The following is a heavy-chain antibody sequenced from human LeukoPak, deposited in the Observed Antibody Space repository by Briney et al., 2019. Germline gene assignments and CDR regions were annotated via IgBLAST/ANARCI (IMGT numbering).Heavy chain of an antibody. CDR2: INTNTGNP. D-gene: IGHD3-10*01. J-gene: IGHJ4*02. V-gene: IGHV7-4-1*02. CDR3: AREKWFGELSNRYFDY. CDR1: GYTFTSYA. Sequence: GASVKVSCKASGYTFTSYAMNWVRQAPGQGLEWMGWINTNTGNPTYAQGFTGRFVFSLDTSVSTAYLQTSSLKAEDTAVYYCAREKWFGELSNRYFDYWGQGTLVTVSS.